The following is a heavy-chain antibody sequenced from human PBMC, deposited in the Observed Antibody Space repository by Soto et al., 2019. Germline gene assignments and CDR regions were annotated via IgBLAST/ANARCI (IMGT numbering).Heavy chain of an antibody. CDR1: GGSFSGYY. D-gene: IGHD7-27*01. J-gene: IGHJ4*02. V-gene: IGHV4-34*01. CDR3: ARVDSPLTGEEVDY. CDR2: INHSGST. Sequence: SETLSLTCAVYGGSFSGYYWSWIRQPPGKGLEWIGEINHSGSTNYNPSLKSRVTISVDTSKNQFSLKLSSVTAADTAVYYCARVDSPLTGEEVDYWGQGTLVTVSS.